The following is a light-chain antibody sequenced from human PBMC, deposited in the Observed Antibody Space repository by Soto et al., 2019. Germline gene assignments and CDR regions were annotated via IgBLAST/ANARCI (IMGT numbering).Light chain of an antibody. V-gene: IGLV2-14*01. CDR3: SSYTSSSTPDV. CDR1: SSDVGGYNY. Sequence: QSALTQPASVSGSPGQSITISCTGTSSDVGGYNYISWYQQHPGKAPKLMIYDVSNRPSGVSNRFSGSNSGNTASLTISGLQAEDEADYYCSSYTSSSTPDVFGTGTKLTVL. CDR2: DVS. J-gene: IGLJ1*01.